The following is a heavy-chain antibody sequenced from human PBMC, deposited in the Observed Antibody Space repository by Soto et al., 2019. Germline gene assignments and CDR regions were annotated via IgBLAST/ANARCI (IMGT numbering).Heavy chain of an antibody. D-gene: IGHD2-15*01. CDR2: ISGSGGST. CDR3: AKGGYYCSGGSCYSYAFDI. Sequence: PGGSLRLSCAASGFTFSSYSMSWVRQAPGKGLEWVSAISGSGGSTYYADSVKGRFTISRDNSKNTLYLQMNSLRAEDTAVYYCAKGGYYCSGGSCYSYAFDIWGQGTMVTVSS. V-gene: IGHV3-23*01. CDR1: GFTFSSYS. J-gene: IGHJ3*02.